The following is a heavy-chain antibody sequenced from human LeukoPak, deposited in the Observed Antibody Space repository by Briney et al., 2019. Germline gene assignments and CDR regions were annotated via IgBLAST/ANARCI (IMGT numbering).Heavy chain of an antibody. V-gene: IGHV3-33*01. CDR2: IWYDGSNK. CDR3: AGAGVYYFDY. CDR1: GFTFSSYG. J-gene: IGHJ4*02. D-gene: IGHD7-27*01. Sequence: PGGSLRLSCAASGFTFSSYGMHWVRGAPGKGLEWVAVIWYDGSNKYYADSVKGRFTISRGNSKNALYLQMNSLRAEDTAVYYCAGAGVYYFDYWGQGTLVTVSS.